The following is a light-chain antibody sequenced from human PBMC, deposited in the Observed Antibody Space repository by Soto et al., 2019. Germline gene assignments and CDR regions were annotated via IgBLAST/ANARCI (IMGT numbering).Light chain of an antibody. V-gene: IGKV1-39*01. CDR1: QSISNY. J-gene: IGKJ4*01. CDR2: AAS. CDR3: QQSYSTPLT. Sequence: IQMTQSPSSLSASVGDRVAITCRASQSISNYLNWYQQKPGKAPNLLIYAASSLQSGVPSRFSGSGSGTDFTLTISSLQPEDFATYYCQQSYSTPLTFGGGTKVDIK.